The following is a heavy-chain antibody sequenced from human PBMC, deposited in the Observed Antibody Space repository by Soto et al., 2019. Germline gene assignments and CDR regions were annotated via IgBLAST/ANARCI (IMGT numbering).Heavy chain of an antibody. CDR2: FSGSGGST. V-gene: IGHV3-23*01. J-gene: IGHJ3*02. CDR1: GFTFSRYA. CDR3: AKLFTHPRWDAFDI. D-gene: IGHD2-15*01. Sequence: EVQLLESGGGLVQPGGSLRLSCAASGFTFSRYAMSWVRQAPGKGLEWVSAFSGSGGSTYYADSVKGRVTVSRDNSKNKVYLQRNSLRAEDTAVYYFAKLFTHPRWDAFDIWGQGTMVTVSS.